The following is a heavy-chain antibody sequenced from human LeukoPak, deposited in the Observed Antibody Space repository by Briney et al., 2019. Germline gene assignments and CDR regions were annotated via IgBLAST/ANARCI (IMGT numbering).Heavy chain of an antibody. CDR3: ARAEVALWWELRGNYYFDY. CDR2: ISSSSSYI. D-gene: IGHD1-26*01. CDR1: GFTFSSYS. V-gene: IGHV3-21*01. J-gene: IGHJ4*02. Sequence: GGSLRLSCAASGFTFSSYSMNWVRQAPGKGLEWVSSISSSSSYIYYADSVKGRFTISRDNAKNSLYLQMNSLRAEDTAVYYCARAEVALWWELRGNYYFDYWGQGTLVTVSS.